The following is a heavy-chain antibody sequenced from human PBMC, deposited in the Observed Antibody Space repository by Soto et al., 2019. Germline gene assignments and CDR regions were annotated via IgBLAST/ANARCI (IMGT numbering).Heavy chain of an antibody. Sequence: GGSLRLSCAASGFTFSSYAMTWVRQAPGKGLEWVSAISGSGGSTYYADSVKGRFTISRDNSKNTLYLQMNSLRAEDTAVYYCAKEVGYSYGPYYFDYWGQGTLVTVSS. V-gene: IGHV3-23*01. CDR3: AKEVGYSYGPYYFDY. CDR2: ISGSGGST. CDR1: GFTFSSYA. J-gene: IGHJ4*02. D-gene: IGHD5-18*01.